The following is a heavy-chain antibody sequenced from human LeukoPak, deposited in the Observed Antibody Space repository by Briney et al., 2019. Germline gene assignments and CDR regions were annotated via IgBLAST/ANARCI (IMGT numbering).Heavy chain of an antibody. CDR3: AGVTGTINWFDP. D-gene: IGHD1-7*01. CDR2: IIPIFGTA. J-gene: IGHJ5*02. Sequence: SVKVSCKASGYTFTSYYMHWVRQAPGQGLEWMGGIIPIFGTANYAQKFQGRVTITADESTSTAYMELSSLRSEDTAVYYCAGVTGTINWFDPWGQGTLVTVSS. V-gene: IGHV1-69*13. CDR1: GYTFTSYY.